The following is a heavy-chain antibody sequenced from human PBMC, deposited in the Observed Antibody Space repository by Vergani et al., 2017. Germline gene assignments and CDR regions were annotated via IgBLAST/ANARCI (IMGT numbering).Heavy chain of an antibody. V-gene: IGHV3-73*01. J-gene: IGHJ4*02. CDR3: TRPPGYCSGGSCYPEG. CDR2: IRSKANSYAT. Sequence: EVQLVESGGGLVQPGGSLKLSCAASGFTFSGSAMHWVRQASGKGLGWVGRIRSKANSYATAYAASVKGRFTISRDDSKNTAYLQMNSLKTEDTAVYYCTRPPGYCSGGSCYPEGWGQGTLVTVSS. D-gene: IGHD2-15*01. CDR1: GFTFSGSA.